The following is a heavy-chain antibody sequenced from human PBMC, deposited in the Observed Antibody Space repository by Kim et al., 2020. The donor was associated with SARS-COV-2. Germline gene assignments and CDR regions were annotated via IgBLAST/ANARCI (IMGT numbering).Heavy chain of an antibody. J-gene: IGHJ4*02. Sequence: GGSLRLSCAASGFTFSDYYMSWIRQAPGKGLEWVSYISSSSSYTNYVDSVKGRFTISRDNAKNSLYLQMNSLRAEDTAVYYCARDRGDYGDYTNYFDYWGQGTLVTVSS. D-gene: IGHD4-17*01. CDR3: ARDRGDYGDYTNYFDY. CDR1: GFTFSDYY. CDR2: ISSSSSYT. V-gene: IGHV3-11*06.